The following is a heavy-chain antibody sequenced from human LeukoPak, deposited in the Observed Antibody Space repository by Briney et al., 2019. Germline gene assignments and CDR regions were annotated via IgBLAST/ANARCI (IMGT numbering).Heavy chain of an antibody. V-gene: IGHV1-69*13. CDR2: IIPIFGTA. CDR3: ARNVGYSYGFDYYYYMDV. Sequence: GASVKVSCKASGGTFSSYAISWVRQAPGQGLEWMGGIIPIFGTANYAQKFQGRVTITADESTSTAYMELSSLRSEDTAVYYCARNVGYSYGFDYYYYMDVWGKGTTVTVSS. CDR1: GGTFSSYA. J-gene: IGHJ6*03. D-gene: IGHD5-18*01.